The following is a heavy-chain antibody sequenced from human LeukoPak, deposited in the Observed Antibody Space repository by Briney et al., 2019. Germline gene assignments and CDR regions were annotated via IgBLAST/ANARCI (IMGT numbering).Heavy chain of an antibody. Sequence: SETLSLTCTVSGGSISTYYRNWIRQPAGKGLEWIGRIYTSGSTNYNPSLKSRVTMSVDTSKNQFSLKLSSVTAADTAVYYCARGKVVAGTPGQNSWDYWGQGTLVTVSS. CDR1: GGSISTYY. CDR3: ARGKVVAGTPGQNSWDY. J-gene: IGHJ4*02. D-gene: IGHD6-19*01. V-gene: IGHV4-4*07. CDR2: IYTSGST.